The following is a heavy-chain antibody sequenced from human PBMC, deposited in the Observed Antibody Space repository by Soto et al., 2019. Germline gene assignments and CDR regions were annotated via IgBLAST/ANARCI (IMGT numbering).Heavy chain of an antibody. CDR2: ISYDGSNK. CDR3: AKALGELSTESFDY. CDR1: GFTFSSYG. V-gene: IGHV3-30*18. Sequence: QVQLVESGGGVVQPGKSLRLSCAGSGFTFSSYGMHWVRQAPGKGLEWVAFISYDGSNKYYADSVKGRVTISRDNSKNTQYLQMNSLRAEDTAVYFCAKALGELSTESFDYWGQGTLVTVSS. J-gene: IGHJ4*02. D-gene: IGHD3-16*02.